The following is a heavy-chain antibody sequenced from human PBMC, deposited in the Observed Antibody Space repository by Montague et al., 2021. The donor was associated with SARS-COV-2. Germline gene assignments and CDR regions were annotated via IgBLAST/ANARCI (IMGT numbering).Heavy chain of an antibody. D-gene: IGHD5-18*01. CDR1: SDSINSYY. CDR2: VYSSGTT. Sequence: SETLSLTCTVSSDSINSYYWGWIRQPPGKRLEWLGYVYSSGTTNXNPSLNSRVTISVDTSKKQFSLKLNSVTAADTAVYYCARGGGYSYGALDYWGQGTLVTVSS. J-gene: IGHJ4*02. CDR3: ARGGGYSYGALDY. V-gene: IGHV4-59*12.